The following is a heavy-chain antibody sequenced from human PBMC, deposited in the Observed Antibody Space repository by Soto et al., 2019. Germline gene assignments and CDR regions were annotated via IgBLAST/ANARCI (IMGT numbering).Heavy chain of an antibody. J-gene: IGHJ6*03. CDR2: ISAYNGNT. V-gene: IGHV1-18*01. D-gene: IGHD3-9*01. Sequence: GASVKVSCKASGYTFTSYGISCVRQAPGQGLEWMGWISAYNGNTNYAQKLQGRVTMTTDTSTSTAYMELRSLRSDDTAVYYCARDLGYYDILTGRTSYYYYYMDVWVKGTTVTVSS. CDR3: ARDLGYYDILTGRTSYYYYYMDV. CDR1: GYTFTSYG.